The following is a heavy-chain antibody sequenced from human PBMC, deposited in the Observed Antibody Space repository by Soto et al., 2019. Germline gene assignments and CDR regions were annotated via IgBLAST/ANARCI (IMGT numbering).Heavy chain of an antibody. D-gene: IGHD2-15*01. CDR1: GITFSSLG. V-gene: IGHV3-30*18. CDR3: ANAQGSYFEY. J-gene: IGHJ2*01. CDR2: ISYDGGNK. Sequence: QVQLVESGGGVVQPGRSLRLSCATSGITFSSLGMHWVRQAPGKGLEWVAVISYDGGNKYYADSVMGRFTISRDNSRSTLYRQMSSLRAEDTAVYYCANAQGSYFEYWGRGTLVTVSS.